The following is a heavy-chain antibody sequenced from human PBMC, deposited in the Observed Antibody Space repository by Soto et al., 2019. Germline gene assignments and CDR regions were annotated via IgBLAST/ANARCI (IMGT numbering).Heavy chain of an antibody. V-gene: IGHV1-69*13. CDR3: ASSSRIQLWSLRTQNYYYYGMDV. CDR2: IIPIFGTA. D-gene: IGHD5-18*01. J-gene: IGHJ6*02. CDR1: GGTFSSYA. Sequence: GASVKVSCNASGGTFSSYAISWVRQPPGQGLEWMGGIIPIFGTANYAQKFQGRVTITADESTSTAYMELSSLRSEDTAVYYCASSSRIQLWSLRTQNYYYYGMDVWGQGTTVTVSS.